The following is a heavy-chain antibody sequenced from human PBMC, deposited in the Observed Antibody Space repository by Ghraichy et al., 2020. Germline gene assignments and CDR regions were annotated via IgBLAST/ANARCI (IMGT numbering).Heavy chain of an antibody. CDR2: ISGSGGST. CDR3: AKDLEESFGYYYDSSGYRFGNSELGAGNN. Sequence: GGSLRLSCAASGFTFSSYAMSWVRQAPGKGLEWVSAISGSGGSTYYADSVKGRFTISRDNSKNTLYLQMNSLRAEDTAVYYCAKDLEESFGYYYDSSGYRFGNSELGAGNNWGQGTLVTVSS. CDR1: GFTFSSYA. V-gene: IGHV3-23*01. D-gene: IGHD3-22*01. J-gene: IGHJ4*02.